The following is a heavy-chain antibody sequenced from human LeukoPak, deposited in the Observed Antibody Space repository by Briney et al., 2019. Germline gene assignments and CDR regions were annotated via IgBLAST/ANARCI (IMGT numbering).Heavy chain of an antibody. V-gene: IGHV4-59*01. CDR2: IYYSGST. CDR1: GGSISSYY. J-gene: IGHJ3*02. Sequence: SETLSLTCTVSGGSISSYYWSWIRQPPGKGLEWIGYIYYSGSTNYNPSLKSRVTISVDTSKNQFSLKLSSVTAADTAVYYCASDTHYYDSSGLSRAFDIWGQGTMVTVSS. CDR3: ASDTHYYDSSGLSRAFDI. D-gene: IGHD3-22*01.